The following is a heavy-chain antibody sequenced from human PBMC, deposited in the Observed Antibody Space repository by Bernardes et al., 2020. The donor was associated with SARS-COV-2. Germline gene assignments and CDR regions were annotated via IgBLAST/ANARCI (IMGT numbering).Heavy chain of an antibody. Sequence: SETLSLTCTVSGGSVSSNYFYWSWIRQHPGKGLEWIGYIYYSGSSYYNPSLKSRVTILVDTSNNQFSLKLDSVTAADTAVYYCVRGGFGDLFNWFDPWGQGTLVTVSS. J-gene: IGHJ5*02. CDR3: VRGGFGDLFNWFDP. CDR2: IYYSGSS. V-gene: IGHV4-31*03. D-gene: IGHD3-10*01. CDR1: GGSVSSNYFY.